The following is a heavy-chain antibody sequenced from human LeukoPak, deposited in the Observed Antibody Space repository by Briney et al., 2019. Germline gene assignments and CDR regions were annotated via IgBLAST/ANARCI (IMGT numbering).Heavy chain of an antibody. CDR3: ARQIVGSSWNYYYSYMDV. D-gene: IGHD1-1*01. Sequence: SETLSLTCSVSGGSISSSLYHWGWLRQPPGKGLEWIGNVFHSGNAYYTPSLQSRVAISVHMSNNQFSLKLTSVTAGDTAVYYCARQIVGSSWNYYYSYMDVWGKGTSVTVSS. CDR1: GGSISSSLYH. J-gene: IGHJ6*03. V-gene: IGHV4-39*01. CDR2: VFHSGNA.